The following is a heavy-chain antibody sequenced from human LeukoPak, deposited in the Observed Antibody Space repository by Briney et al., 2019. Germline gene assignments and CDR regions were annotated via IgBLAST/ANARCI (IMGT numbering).Heavy chain of an antibody. Sequence: GGSLRLSCAASGFTFSSYSMNWVRQAPGKGLEWVSSISSSSSYIYYADSVKGRFTISRDNAKNSLYLQRNSLRAEDTAVYYCARVGWELAYFDYWGQGTLVTVSS. D-gene: IGHD1-26*01. V-gene: IGHV3-21*01. CDR1: GFTFSSYS. CDR2: ISSSSSYI. CDR3: ARVGWELAYFDY. J-gene: IGHJ4*02.